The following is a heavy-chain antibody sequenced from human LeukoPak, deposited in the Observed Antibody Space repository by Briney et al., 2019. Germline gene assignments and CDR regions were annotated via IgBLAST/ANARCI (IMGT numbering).Heavy chain of an antibody. V-gene: IGHV3-7*01. CDR1: GFSFSDYL. CDR2: IKKDGSEK. CDR3: ASGSSLDY. J-gene: IGHJ4*02. D-gene: IGHD1-26*01. Sequence: GGSLRLSCVVSGFSFSDYLMSWVRQAPGKGLEWVANIKKDGSEKYYVDSVKGRFTISRENAKNSLYLQMNSLRAGDTAVYYCASGSSLDYWGQGTLVTVSS.